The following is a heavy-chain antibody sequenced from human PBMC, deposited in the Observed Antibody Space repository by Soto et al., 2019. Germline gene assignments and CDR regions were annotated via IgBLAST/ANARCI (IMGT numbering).Heavy chain of an antibody. J-gene: IGHJ5*02. CDR3: ARTGGIIMVSAIDP. CDR1: GGSISSGGYY. Sequence: PSETLSLTCTVSGGSISSGGYYWSWIRQHPGKGLEWIGYIYYSGSTYYNPSLKSRVTISIDTSKNQFSLKLSSVTAADTAVYHCARTGGIIMVSAIDPWGQGTLVTVSS. V-gene: IGHV4-31*03. D-gene: IGHD3-10*01. CDR2: IYYSGST.